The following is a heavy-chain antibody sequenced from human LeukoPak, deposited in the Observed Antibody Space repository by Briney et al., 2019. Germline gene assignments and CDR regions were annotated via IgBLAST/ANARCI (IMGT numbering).Heavy chain of an antibody. V-gene: IGHV4-4*07. CDR1: GGSISSTNW. Sequence: PSGTLSLTCGVSGGSISSTNWWSWIRQSAGKGLEWIGRIHTSGSTNYNPSLQSRLTMSLDTSKNQFSLKLTSVTAADTAVYFCARGPPILHERVDAFDLWGQGTMVTVSA. J-gene: IGHJ3*01. CDR2: IHTSGST. CDR3: ARGPPILHERVDAFDL.